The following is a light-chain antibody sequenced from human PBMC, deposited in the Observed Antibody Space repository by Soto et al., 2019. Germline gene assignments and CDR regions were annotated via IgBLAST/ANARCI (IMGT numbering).Light chain of an antibody. CDR1: QSVNSEY. CDR2: GAS. J-gene: IGKJ5*01. CDR3: QQYGNSPIT. Sequence: EIVLTQSPGTLSLSPRERATLSCRASQSVNSEYLAWYQQKPGQAPRLLIYGASNRATGIPDRFSGSGSGTDFTLSISRLEPEDFASYYCQQYGNSPITFGQGTRLEI. V-gene: IGKV3-20*01.